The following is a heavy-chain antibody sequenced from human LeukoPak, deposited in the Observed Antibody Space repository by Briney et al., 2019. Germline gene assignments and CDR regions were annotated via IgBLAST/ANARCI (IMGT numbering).Heavy chain of an antibody. D-gene: IGHD2-21*01. V-gene: IGHV3-23*01. J-gene: IGHJ4*02. CDR1: GFTFTTHA. CDR3: AKNIPTRPFDY. Sequence: PGGSLRLSCASSGFTFTTHAMSWVIQAPGKGLEWVSTVSTTGDTYYADSVKDRFSISRDNSKNTLYLQMNNLRVEDTAVYYCAKNIPTRPFDYWDRGTLVTVSS. CDR2: VSTTGDT.